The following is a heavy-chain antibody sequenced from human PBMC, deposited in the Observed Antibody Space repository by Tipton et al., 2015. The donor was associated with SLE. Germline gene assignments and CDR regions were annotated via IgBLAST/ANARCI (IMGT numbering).Heavy chain of an antibody. V-gene: IGHV3-49*04. CDR2: IRINSYGGSK. CDR3: ARADTSRGAFDV. Sequence: RSLRLSCTTSGFNFGDYAMAWVRQGPGKVLEWISSIRINSYGGSKEYAESVRGRFTISRDDSKGIAYLQMTSLKSDDTALYYCARADTSRGAFDVWGQGTMVTVSS. J-gene: IGHJ3*01. CDR1: GFNFGDYA.